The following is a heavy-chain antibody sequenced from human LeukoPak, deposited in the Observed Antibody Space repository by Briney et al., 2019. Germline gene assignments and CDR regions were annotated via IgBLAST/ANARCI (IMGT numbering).Heavy chain of an antibody. D-gene: IGHD1-1*01. CDR3: ARGLLRYTRDSWGY. V-gene: IGHV4-34*01. J-gene: IGHJ4*02. CDR2: INHSGST. CDR1: GGSFSGYY. Sequence: PSETLSLTCAVYGGSFSGYYWSWIRQPPGKGLEWIGEINHSGSTNYNPSLKSRVTISVDTSKNQFSLKLSSVTAADTAVYYCARGLLRYTRDSWGYWGQGTLVTVSS.